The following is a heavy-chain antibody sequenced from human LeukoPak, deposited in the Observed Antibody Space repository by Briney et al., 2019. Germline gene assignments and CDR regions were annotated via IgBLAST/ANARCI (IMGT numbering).Heavy chain of an antibody. J-gene: IGHJ5*02. V-gene: IGHV3-66*04. D-gene: IGHD4-23*01. CDR3: ARLVTGTTVINSGWFDP. CDR2: IYSGGNT. CDR1: GFTVSSNY. Sequence: GGSLRLSCAASGFTVSSNYMTWVRQAPGKGLEWVSVIYSGGNTYYADSVKGRFSISRDNSKNTVYLQMNSPRAEDTAVYYCARLVTGTTVINSGWFDPWGQGTLVTVSS.